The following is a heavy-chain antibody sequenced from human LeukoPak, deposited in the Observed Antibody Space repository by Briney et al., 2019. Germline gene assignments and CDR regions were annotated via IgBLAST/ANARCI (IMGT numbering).Heavy chain of an antibody. CDR1: GGTFSSYA. CDR2: IIPILGIA. CDR3: ASRGDGYNFD. J-gene: IGHJ4*02. D-gene: IGHD5-24*01. Sequence: ASVKVSCKASGGTFSSYAISWVRQDPGQGLEWMGRIIPILGIANYAQKFQGRVTITADKSTSTAYMELSSLRSEDTAVYYYASRGDGYNFDWGQGTLVTVSS. V-gene: IGHV1-69*04.